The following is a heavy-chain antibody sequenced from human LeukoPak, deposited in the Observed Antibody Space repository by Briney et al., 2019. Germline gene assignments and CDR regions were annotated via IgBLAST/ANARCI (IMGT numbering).Heavy chain of an antibody. V-gene: IGHV1-46*01. CDR1: GYTFTGYY. D-gene: IGHD6-19*01. J-gene: IGHJ4*02. CDR2: INPSGGST. CDR3: ARGFRFIYSSGWYGPFDY. Sequence: GASVKVSCKASGYTFTGYYMHWVRQAPGQGLEWMGIINPSGGSTSYAQKFQGRVTMTRDMSTSTVYMELSSLRSEDTAVYYCARGFRFIYSSGWYGPFDYWGQGTLVTVSS.